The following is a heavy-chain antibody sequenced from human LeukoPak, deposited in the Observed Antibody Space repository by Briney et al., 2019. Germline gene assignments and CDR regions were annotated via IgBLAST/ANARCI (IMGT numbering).Heavy chain of an antibody. Sequence: PSETLSLTCTVSGGTISSYYWSWIRQPPGKGLEWIGHIYGSGSTNYNPSLKSRVTLSVDTSKNQFSLKLSSVTAADTAVYYCAREGTSGTHLNWFDPWGQGTLVTVSS. CDR1: GGTISSYY. J-gene: IGHJ5*02. D-gene: IGHD1-1*01. CDR3: AREGTSGTHLNWFDP. V-gene: IGHV4-59*01. CDR2: IYGSGST.